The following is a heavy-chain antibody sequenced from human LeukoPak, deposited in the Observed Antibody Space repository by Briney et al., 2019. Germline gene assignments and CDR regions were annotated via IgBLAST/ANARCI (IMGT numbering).Heavy chain of an antibody. J-gene: IGHJ6*03. V-gene: IGHV4-4*02. CDR1: GGSISSSNW. CDR3: ARVKLTRYYYYMDV. CDR2: IYHSGST. D-gene: IGHD4/OR15-4a*01. Sequence: KPSGTLSLTCAVSGGSISSSNWWSWVRQPPGKGLEWIGEIYHSGSTNYNPSLKSRVTTSVDKSKNQFSLKLSSVTAADTAVYYCARVKLTRYYYYMDVWGKGTTVTVSS.